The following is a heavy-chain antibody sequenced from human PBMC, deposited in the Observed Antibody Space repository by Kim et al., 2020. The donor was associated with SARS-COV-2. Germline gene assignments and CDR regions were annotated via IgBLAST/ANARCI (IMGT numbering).Heavy chain of an antibody. CDR3: ARGRSGSYPD. V-gene: IGHV4-34*01. CDR2: INHSGST. CDR1: GGSFSGYY. D-gene: IGHD3-10*01. J-gene: IGHJ4*02. Sequence: SETLSLTCAVYGGSFSGYYWSWIRQPPGKGLEWIGEINHSGSTNYNPSLKSRVTISVDTSKNQFSLKLSSVTAADTAVYYCARGRSGSYPDWGQGTLVTVSS.